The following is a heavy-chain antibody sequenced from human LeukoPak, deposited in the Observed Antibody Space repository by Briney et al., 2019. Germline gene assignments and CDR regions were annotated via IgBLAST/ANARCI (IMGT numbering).Heavy chain of an antibody. CDR3: AKDVGLVGTTNWFDP. Sequence: GGSLRLSCAASGFTFTSYSMNWVRQAPGKGLEWVSTISGGGGSTYYADSVKGRFTISRDNSKNTLYLQVNSLRAEDTAVYYCAKDVGLVGTTNWFDPWGQGTLVTVSS. V-gene: IGHV3-23*01. CDR1: GFTFTSYS. CDR2: ISGGGGST. D-gene: IGHD1-1*01. J-gene: IGHJ5*02.